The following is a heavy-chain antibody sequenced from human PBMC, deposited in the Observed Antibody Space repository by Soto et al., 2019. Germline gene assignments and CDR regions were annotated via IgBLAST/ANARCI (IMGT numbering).Heavy chain of an antibody. J-gene: IGHJ3*02. Sequence: SETLSLTCTVSGGSISSYDWTWIRQPPGKGLEWLGYVYYGGRTNYNPSLKSRVTMSVDTSKSQFSLNLRSVTAADTAVYYCARAIMNIVTRDALDIWGQGTLVTVSS. CDR1: GGSISSYD. V-gene: IGHV4-59*08. CDR3: ARAIMNIVTRDALDI. D-gene: IGHD5-12*01. CDR2: VYYGGRT.